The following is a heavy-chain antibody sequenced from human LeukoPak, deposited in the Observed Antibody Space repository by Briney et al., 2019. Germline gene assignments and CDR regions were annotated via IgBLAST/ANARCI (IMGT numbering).Heavy chain of an antibody. D-gene: IGHD1-26*01. Sequence: ASVKVSCKASGYTFTSYGISWVRRAPGQGLEWMGWISAYNGNTNYAQKLQGRVTVTTDTSTSTAYMELRSLRSDDTAVYYCARDVEELRGAYYFDYWGQGTLVTVSS. J-gene: IGHJ4*02. CDR1: GYTFTSYG. CDR3: ARDVEELRGAYYFDY. CDR2: ISAYNGNT. V-gene: IGHV1-18*01.